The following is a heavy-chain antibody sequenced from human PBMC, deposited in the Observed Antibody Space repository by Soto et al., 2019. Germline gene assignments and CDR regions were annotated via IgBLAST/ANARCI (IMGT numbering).Heavy chain of an antibody. CDR2: ISSSSSNI. CDR3: ARDNGYDAATLDY. V-gene: IGHV3-21*02. Sequence: EVQLVESGGGLVKPGGSLRLSCAASGFTFSTCSMKWVRHAPWKGLEWVSSISSSSSNIYYADSVKGRFTSSRDNAKNSRYLQINSLRPDDTAVDYCARDNGYDAATLDYWGQGTLVTVSS. J-gene: IGHJ4*02. D-gene: IGHD5-12*01. CDR1: GFTFSTCS.